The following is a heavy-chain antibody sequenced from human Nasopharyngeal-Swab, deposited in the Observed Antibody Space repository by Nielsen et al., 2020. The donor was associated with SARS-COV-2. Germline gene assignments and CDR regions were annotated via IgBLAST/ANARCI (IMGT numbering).Heavy chain of an antibody. J-gene: IGHJ4*02. V-gene: IGHV3-33*01. CDR1: GFNFSSYG. CDR2: IWYDGSNK. CDR3: ATEPIAARQDY. Sequence: GESLKISCAASGFNFSSYGMHWVRQAPGKGLEWVAVIWYDGSNKCYADSVKGRFTISRDNSKNTLYLQMNSLRAEDTAVYYCATEPIAARQDYWCQGTLVTVSS. D-gene: IGHD6-6*01.